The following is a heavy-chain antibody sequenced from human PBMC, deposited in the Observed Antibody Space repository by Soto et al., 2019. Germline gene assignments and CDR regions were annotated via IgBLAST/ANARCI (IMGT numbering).Heavy chain of an antibody. Sequence: SETLSLTCAVSGDSIGSGDFYWTWIRQSPGRGLEYIGYIYKSGRTYYNPSLKSRPIISLDTSKSQLFLSLSSVTAADTAVYYCARDRAAAGGYYYYGMDVWGQGTTVT. CDR2: IYKSGRT. V-gene: IGHV4-30-4*01. J-gene: IGHJ6*02. D-gene: IGHD6-13*01. CDR1: GDSIGSGDFY. CDR3: ARDRAAAGGYYYYGMDV.